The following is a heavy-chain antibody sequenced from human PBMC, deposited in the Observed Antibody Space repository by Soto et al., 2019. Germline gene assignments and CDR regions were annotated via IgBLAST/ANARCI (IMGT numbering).Heavy chain of an antibody. D-gene: IGHD1-7*01. CDR2: ISSSSSTI. CDR3: ARVRGDWNYVGAYYYYYMDV. V-gene: IGHV3-48*01. Sequence: GGSLRLSCAASGFTFSSYSMNWVRQAPGKGLEWVSYISSSSSTIYYADSVKGRFTISRDNAKNSLYLQMNSLRAEDTAVYYCARVRGDWNYVGAYYYYYMDVWGKGTTVTVSS. CDR1: GFTFSSYS. J-gene: IGHJ6*03.